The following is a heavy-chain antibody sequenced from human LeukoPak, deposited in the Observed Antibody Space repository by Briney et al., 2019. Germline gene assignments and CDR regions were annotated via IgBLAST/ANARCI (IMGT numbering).Heavy chain of an antibody. CDR3: ARPRYFYDDSGHTDM. Sequence: GASVKVSCKASGYTFTGYYMHWVRQAPGQGLEWMGWINPNSGGTNYAQKFQGRVTMTRDTSISTAYMELSRLRSDDTAVYYCARPRYFYDDSGHTDMWGQGTKVTVSS. CDR1: GYTFTGYY. D-gene: IGHD3-22*01. V-gene: IGHV1-2*02. CDR2: INPNSGGT. J-gene: IGHJ3*02.